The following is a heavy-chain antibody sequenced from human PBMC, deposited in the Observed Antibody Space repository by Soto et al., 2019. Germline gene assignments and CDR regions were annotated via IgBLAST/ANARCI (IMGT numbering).Heavy chain of an antibody. CDR3: ASSSGWPFDSSGGAFDI. J-gene: IGHJ3*02. D-gene: IGHD6-19*01. CDR2: IYYSGST. V-gene: IGHV4-59*08. Sequence: PSETLSLTCTVSGGSISSYYWSWIRQPPGKGLEWIGYIYYSGSTNYNPSLKSRVTISVDTSKNQFSLKLSSVTAADTAVYYCASSSGWPFDSSGGAFDIWGQGTMVTVSS. CDR1: GGSISSYY.